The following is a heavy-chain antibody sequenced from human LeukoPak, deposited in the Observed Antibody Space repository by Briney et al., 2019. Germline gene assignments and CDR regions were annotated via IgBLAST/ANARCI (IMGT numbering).Heavy chain of an antibody. CDR1: GFTFSTYA. CDR2: VSGTGGPT. CDR3: AKVALPHMGGAYYYGMDV. D-gene: IGHD3-16*01. J-gene: IGHJ6*02. Sequence: PGGSLRLSCAASGFTFSTYAMSWVRQAPGRGLEWVSGVSGTGGPTYYADSVKGRFTISRDNSKNTLYLQMNSLRAEDTALYYCAKVALPHMGGAYYYGMDVWGQGTTVTVSS. V-gene: IGHV3-23*01.